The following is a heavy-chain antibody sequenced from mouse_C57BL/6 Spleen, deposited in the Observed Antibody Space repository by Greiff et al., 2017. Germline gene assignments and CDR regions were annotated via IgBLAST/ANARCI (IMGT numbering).Heavy chain of an antibody. V-gene: IGHV1-54*01. CDR2: INPGSGGP. Sequence: VQLQESGAELVRPGTSVKVSCKASGYAFTNYLIEWVKQRPGQGLEWIGVINPGSGGPNYNEKFKGKATLTADKSSSTAYMQLSSLTSEDSAVYFCARDGYSSYYFDYWGQGTTLTVSS. J-gene: IGHJ2*01. D-gene: IGHD2-3*01. CDR1: GYAFTNYL. CDR3: ARDGYSSYYFDY.